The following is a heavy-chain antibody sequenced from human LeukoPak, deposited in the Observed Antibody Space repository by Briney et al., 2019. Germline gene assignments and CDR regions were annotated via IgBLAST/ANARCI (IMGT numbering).Heavy chain of an antibody. CDR2: INHSGST. D-gene: IGHD1-14*01. CDR3: ARRYDYYYYYMDV. V-gene: IGHV4-34*01. CDR1: GGSFSGYY. Sequence: SETLSLTCAVYGGSFSGYYWSWLRQPPGKGLEWIGEINHSGSTNYNPSLKSRVTISVDTSKNQFSLKLSSVTAADTAVYYCARRYDYYYYYMDVWGKGTTVTVSS. J-gene: IGHJ6*03.